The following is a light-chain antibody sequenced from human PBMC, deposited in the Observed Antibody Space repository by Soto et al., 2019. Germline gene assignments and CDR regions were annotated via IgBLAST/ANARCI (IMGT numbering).Light chain of an antibody. J-gene: IGKJ5*01. CDR1: QYISNN. CDR2: GAS. V-gene: IGKV3-15*01. CDR3: QQYNHWSSIT. Sequence: EIAMTQSPATLSVSLGERATLSCRASQYISNNLAWYQQRPGQAPSLLSYGASTRATGAPARFSGSGSGTDFLLSISGLQSEDSAVYYCQQYNHWSSITFGQGTRLEIK.